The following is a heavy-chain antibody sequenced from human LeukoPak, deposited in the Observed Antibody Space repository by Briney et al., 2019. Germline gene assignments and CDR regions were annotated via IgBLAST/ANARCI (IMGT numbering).Heavy chain of an antibody. CDR3: ARDGRGGGYNSFAFDI. D-gene: IGHD5-24*01. CDR1: GFTVSANY. J-gene: IGHJ3*02. Sequence: GGSLRLSCAASGFTVSANYMSWVRQAPGKGLEWVAVISSAGINKYYADSVKGRFTISRDNSKNTLYLQMNSLRAEDTAVYYCARDGRGGGYNSFAFDIWGQGTMVTVSS. CDR2: ISSAGINK. V-gene: IGHV3-30-3*01.